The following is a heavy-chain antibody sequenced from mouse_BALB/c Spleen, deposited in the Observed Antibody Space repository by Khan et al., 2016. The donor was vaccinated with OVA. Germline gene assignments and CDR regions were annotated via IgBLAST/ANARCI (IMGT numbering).Heavy chain of an antibody. D-gene: IGHD1-2*01. J-gene: IGHJ2*01. Sequence: EVQLVESGPGLVKPSQSLSLTCTVTGYSITSGYGWNWIRQFPGNKLEWMGYISYSGSTNYNPSLKSRITITRDTSKNQFFLQLNSVTTEDTATYYYARTARIKYWGQGTTLTVSA. V-gene: IGHV3-2*02. CDR2: ISYSGST. CDR3: ARTARIKY. CDR1: GYSITSGYG.